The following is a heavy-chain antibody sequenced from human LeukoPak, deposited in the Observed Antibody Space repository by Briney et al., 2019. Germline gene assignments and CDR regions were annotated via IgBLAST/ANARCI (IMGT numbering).Heavy chain of an antibody. D-gene: IGHD5-24*01. CDR3: AKVEGKRWLQFVRNFDY. CDR1: GFTFSSYA. V-gene: IGHV3-23*01. Sequence: PGGSLRLSCAASGFTFSSYAMSWVRQAPGKGLEWVSAISGSGGSTYYADSVKGRFTISRDNSKNTLYLQMNSLRAEDTAVYYCAKVEGKRWLQFVRNFDYWGQGTLVTVSS. CDR2: ISGSGGST. J-gene: IGHJ4*02.